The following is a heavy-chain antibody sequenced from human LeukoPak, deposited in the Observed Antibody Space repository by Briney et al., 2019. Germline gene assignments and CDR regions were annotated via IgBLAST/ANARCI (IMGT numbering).Heavy chain of an antibody. Sequence: ASVKVSCKASGGTFSSSAISWVRQAPGHGLEWMGGIIPIFGTANHAQKFQGRVTITADESTSTAYMELSSLRSEDTAVYYCARGRRSRATHFDYWGQGTLVTVSS. V-gene: IGHV1-69*13. J-gene: IGHJ4*02. CDR2: IIPIFGTA. CDR3: ARGRRSRATHFDY. CDR1: GGTFSSSA.